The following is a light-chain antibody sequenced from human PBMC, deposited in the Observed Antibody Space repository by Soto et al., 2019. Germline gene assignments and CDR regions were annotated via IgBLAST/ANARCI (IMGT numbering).Light chain of an antibody. CDR2: GAS. Sequence: EVVLTQSPGTLSLSPGERATLSCRASQSVSSSDLAWYQQKPGQAPRLLISGASGRATGIPDRFSASGSGTDFTLTISILEPEDSAVFYCHLYGASPPTFGQGTKVDIK. CDR3: HLYGASPPT. J-gene: IGKJ1*01. CDR1: QSVSSSD. V-gene: IGKV3-20*01.